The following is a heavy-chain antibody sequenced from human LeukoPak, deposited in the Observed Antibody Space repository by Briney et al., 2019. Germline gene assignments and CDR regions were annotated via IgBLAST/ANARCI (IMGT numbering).Heavy chain of an antibody. V-gene: IGHV4-59*08. J-gene: IGHJ4*02. CDR2: IHNRGRT. Sequence: RSDTLSLICSVSGHPVSSYDWSWLRQSPGEGREWIGYIHNRGRTNYTPSLKSRVTGFVGTSKNQVSLRLSSVTAADTAVYYCARHGTISSESYFDYWGQGALVTVSS. CDR1: GHPVSSYD. CDR3: ARHGTISSESYFDY. D-gene: IGHD1-14*01.